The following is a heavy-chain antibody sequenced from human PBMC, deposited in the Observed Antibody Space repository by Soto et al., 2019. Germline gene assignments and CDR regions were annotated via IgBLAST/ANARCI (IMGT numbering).Heavy chain of an antibody. V-gene: IGHV3-23*01. CDR1: GFSFSSYS. CDR2: MTATGGST. D-gene: IGHD5-18*01. Sequence: QLLESGGDLIQPGGSLRLSCAASGFSFSSYSMSWVRQAPGKGLEWVSGMTATGGSTYYVDSVRGRFIISRDTSWKTLYLQINSLRADDTAVYYCAKSWGDTWQESAFHIWGLGTMVTVSA. J-gene: IGHJ3*02. CDR3: AKSWGDTWQESAFHI.